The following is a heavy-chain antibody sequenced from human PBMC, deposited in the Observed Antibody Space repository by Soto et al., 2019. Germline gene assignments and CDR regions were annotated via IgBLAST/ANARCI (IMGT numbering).Heavy chain of an antibody. V-gene: IGHV4-34*01. CDR1: GGSFSGYY. CDR2: INHSGST. D-gene: IGHD3-3*01. CDR3: AKATFDDFWSGYYFPFDY. Sequence: PSETLSLTCAVYGGSFSGYYWSWIRQPPGKGLEWIGEINHSGSTNYNPSLKSRVTISVDTSKNQFSLKLSSVTAADTAVYYCAKATFDDFWSGYYFPFDYWGQGTLVTVSS. J-gene: IGHJ4*02.